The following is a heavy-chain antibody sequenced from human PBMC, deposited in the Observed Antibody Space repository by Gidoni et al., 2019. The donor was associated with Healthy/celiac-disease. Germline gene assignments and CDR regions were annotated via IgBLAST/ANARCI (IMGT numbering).Heavy chain of an antibody. J-gene: IGHJ4*02. V-gene: IGHV1-69*01. CDR1: GGTFSSYQ. Sequence: QVHLVQSGAEVKKPGSSVKVSCKASGGTFSSYQSIWVRQAPGQGLEWMGGIIPIFGTTNYAQKFQGRVTITADESTSTAYMELSSLRSEDTAVYFCASGRGAYYFDYWGQGTLVTVSS. CDR2: IIPIFGTT. CDR3: ASGRGAYYFDY. D-gene: IGHD5-12*01.